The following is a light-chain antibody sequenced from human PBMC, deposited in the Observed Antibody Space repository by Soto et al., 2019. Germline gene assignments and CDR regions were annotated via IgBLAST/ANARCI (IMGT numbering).Light chain of an antibody. CDR2: AAS. CDR1: QTISMY. CDR3: QQSYSTPPLT. J-gene: IGKJ4*01. Sequence: DIQMTQSPSSLSASVGDRVTITYRASQTISMYLNWYQQKPGKAPILLISAASSLESGVPSRFSGSRSGTEFTLTISSLQPEDCATYYCQQSYSTPPLTFGGGTKVEIK. V-gene: IGKV1-39*01.